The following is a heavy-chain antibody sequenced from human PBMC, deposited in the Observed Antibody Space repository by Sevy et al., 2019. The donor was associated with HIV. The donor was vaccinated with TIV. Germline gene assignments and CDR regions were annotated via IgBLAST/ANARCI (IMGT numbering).Heavy chain of an antibody. CDR1: GFTFSSYA. CDR2: ISYDGSNK. CDR3: AREYPYYYYYMDV. J-gene: IGHJ6*03. Sequence: LSLTCAASGFTFSSYAMHWVRQAPGKGLEWVAVISYDGSNKYYADSVKGRFTISRENSKNTLYLQMNSLRAEDTAVYYCAREYPYYYYYMDVWGKGTTVTVSS. V-gene: IGHV3-30-3*01. D-gene: IGHD2-2*02.